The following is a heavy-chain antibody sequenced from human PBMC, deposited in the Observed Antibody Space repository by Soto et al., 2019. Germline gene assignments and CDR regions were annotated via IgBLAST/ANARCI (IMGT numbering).Heavy chain of an antibody. CDR2: INHSGST. CDR1: GGSFSGYY. J-gene: IGHJ4*02. D-gene: IGHD3-9*01. Sequence: QVQLQQWGAGLLKPSETLSLTCAVYGGSFSGYYWTWIRQPPGTGLEWIGEINHSGSTNYNPSLKSRVTMSXXTSTYQFSLKLTSVTAADTAVYYCARDKMTGLFDYWGQGTLVTVSS. V-gene: IGHV4-34*01. CDR3: ARDKMTGLFDY.